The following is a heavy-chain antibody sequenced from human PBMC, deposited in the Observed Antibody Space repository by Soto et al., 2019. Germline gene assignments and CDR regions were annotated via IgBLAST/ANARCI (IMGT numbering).Heavy chain of an antibody. J-gene: IGHJ5*02. CDR1: GGSITSGGSF. CDR2: IGYSGAT. D-gene: IGHD2-15*01. Sequence: SETLSLTCTVSGGSITSGGSFWSWIRQHPGKGPEWIAFIGYSGATSYNPSLASRVTISADTYKSQFSLNLRSVTAADTAVYYCARGGASSKWFDPWGQGTLVTVSS. V-gene: IGHV4-31*03. CDR3: ARGGASSKWFDP.